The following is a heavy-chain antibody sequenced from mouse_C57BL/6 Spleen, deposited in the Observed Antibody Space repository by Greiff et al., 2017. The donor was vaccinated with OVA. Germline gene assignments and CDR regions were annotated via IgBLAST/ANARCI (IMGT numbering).Heavy chain of an antibody. CDR1: GYTFTDYE. D-gene: IGHD1-1*01. V-gene: IGHV1-15*01. J-gene: IGHJ1*03. CDR2: IDPGTGGT. Sequence: QVQLQQSGAELVRPGASVTLSCKASGYTFTDYEMHWVKQTPVHGLEWIGAIDPGTGGTAYNQKFKGKAILTADKSSSTAYMELRSLTSEDSAVYYCTRSFITTVVGQGYWYFDVWGTGTTVTVSS. CDR3: TRSFITTVVGQGYWYFDV.